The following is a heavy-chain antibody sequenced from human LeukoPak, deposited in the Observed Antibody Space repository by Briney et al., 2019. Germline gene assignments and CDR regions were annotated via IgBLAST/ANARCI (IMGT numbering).Heavy chain of an antibody. CDR1: GLTFNNYW. CDR3: ARIGYSSSSWDY. Sequence: GGSLRLSCAASGLTFNNYWMSWVRQAPGKGLEWVANIKQDGSQIYYVDSLKGRFTISRDNAKKSVYLQMNSLRGEDTAVYYCARIGYSSSSWDYWGQGTLVTVSS. V-gene: IGHV3-7*01. D-gene: IGHD6-6*01. J-gene: IGHJ4*02. CDR2: IKQDGSQI.